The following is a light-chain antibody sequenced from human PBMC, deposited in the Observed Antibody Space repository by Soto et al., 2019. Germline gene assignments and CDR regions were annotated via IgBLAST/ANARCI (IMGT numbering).Light chain of an antibody. Sequence: EVVLTQSPSTLSLSPGERATLTCRASQSISNYLAWYQQKPGQAPRLLIYATSNRATGIPARFSGSGSGTDFTLTISSLQPEDFAVYYCQQRSSWPFTFGPGTKVDIK. CDR2: ATS. J-gene: IGKJ3*01. CDR3: QQRSSWPFT. CDR1: QSISNY. V-gene: IGKV3-11*01.